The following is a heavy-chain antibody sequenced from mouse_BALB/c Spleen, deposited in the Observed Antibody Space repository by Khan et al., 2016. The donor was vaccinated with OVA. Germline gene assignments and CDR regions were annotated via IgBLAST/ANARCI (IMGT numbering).Heavy chain of an antibody. CDR3: ARMAITIN. Sequence: EVQRVESGGGLVQPGGSLKLSCAASGFTFSSYGMSWVRQTPGKRLELVATINSNGGRTYYPDSVKGRSTITRDNATNPLYLKMSSLKSEDTASYYCARMAITINWGQGTTLTVSS. CDR2: INSNGGRT. CDR1: GFTFSSYG. V-gene: IGHV5-6-3*01. J-gene: IGHJ2*01. D-gene: IGHD1-3*01.